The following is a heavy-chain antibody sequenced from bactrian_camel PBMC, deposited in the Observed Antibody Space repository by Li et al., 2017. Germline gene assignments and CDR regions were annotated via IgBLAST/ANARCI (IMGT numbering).Heavy chain of an antibody. D-gene: IGHD1*01. J-gene: IGHJ4*01. CDR3: VKPNPDARGGFDH. CDR2: IDSDGTT. CDR1: GYIYTTWV. Sequence: HVQLVESGGGSVQAGGSLRLSCAASGYIYTTWVMGWFRQAPGKEREGVAHIDSDGTTKYAEAVKGRFAISKDNGKKTLYLRMNSLSPEDTAVYYCVKPNPDARGGFDHWGQGTQVTVS. V-gene: IGHV3S53*01.